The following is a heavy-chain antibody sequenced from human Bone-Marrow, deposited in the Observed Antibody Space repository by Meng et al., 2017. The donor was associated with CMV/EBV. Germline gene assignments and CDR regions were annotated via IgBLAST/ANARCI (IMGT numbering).Heavy chain of an antibody. D-gene: IGHD3-10*01. J-gene: IGHJ6*02. CDR1: GGTFSSYA. CDR2: IIPIFGTA. Sequence: SVKVSCKASGGTFSSYAISWVRQAPGQGLEWMGGIIPIFGTANYAQKFQGRVTITTDESTSTAYMELSSLRSEDTAVYYCATPPGLWFGELFWGGMDVWGQGTTVTVSS. CDR3: ATPPGLWFGELFWGGMDV. V-gene: IGHV1-69*05.